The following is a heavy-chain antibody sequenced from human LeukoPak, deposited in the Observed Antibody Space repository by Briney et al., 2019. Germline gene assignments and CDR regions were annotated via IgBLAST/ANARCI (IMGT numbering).Heavy chain of an antibody. CDR1: GFSVSSNY. D-gene: IGHD1-1*01. V-gene: IGHV3-53*01. J-gene: IGHJ4*02. Sequence: GGSLRLSCATSGFSVSSNYMSWVRQAPGKGLEWVSIIYSRASTYYTDSVRGRFTISRDTSKNILYLQMNNLRAEDTAVYYCARRNDGYPHFDHWGQGTLVTVSS. CDR2: IYSRAST. CDR3: ARRNDGYPHFDH.